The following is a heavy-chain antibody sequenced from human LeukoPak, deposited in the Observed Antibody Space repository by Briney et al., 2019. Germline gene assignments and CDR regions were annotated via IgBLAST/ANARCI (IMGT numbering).Heavy chain of an antibody. CDR1: GLTFSSYA. CDR2: ISGSGGST. V-gene: IGHV3-23*01. Sequence: PGGSLRLSCAASGLTFSSYAMSWVRQAPGKGLEWVSAISGSGGSTYYADSVKGRFTISRDNSKNTLYLQMNSLRAEDTAVYYCAKDRGRGSIVVAATTIDYWGQETLVTVSS. CDR3: AKDRGRGSIVVAATTIDY. J-gene: IGHJ4*02. D-gene: IGHD2-2*01.